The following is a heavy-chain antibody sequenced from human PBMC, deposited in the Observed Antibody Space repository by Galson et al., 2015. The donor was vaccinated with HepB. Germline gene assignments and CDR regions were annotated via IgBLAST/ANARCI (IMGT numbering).Heavy chain of an antibody. J-gene: IGHJ4*02. Sequence: SVKVSCKASGYSFSDYYVHWVRQAPGQGLEWMGVSNPTDGTTNYARKYRDRVIMTRDTSSRTVYMDLSRLRLEDTAVYYCVREASGGFYDYWGQGTLV. CDR3: VREASGGFYDY. D-gene: IGHD2/OR15-2a*01. CDR1: GYSFSDYY. CDR2: SNPTDGTT. V-gene: IGHV1-46*01.